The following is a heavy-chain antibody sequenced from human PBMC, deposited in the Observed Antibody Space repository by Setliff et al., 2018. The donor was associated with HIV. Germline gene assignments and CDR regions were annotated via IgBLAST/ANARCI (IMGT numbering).Heavy chain of an antibody. CDR2: IYYTGST. CDR3: ARAGIKEDAFDI. CDR1: GGSVSNTTYY. J-gene: IGHJ3*02. Sequence: SETLSLTCTVSGGSVSNTTYYWGWIRQPPGKGLEWIGNIYYTGSTYYNPSLKSRVTVPVDTSKNQFSLKLTSVTVADTAVFYCARAGIKEDAFDIWGQGTMVTVSS. D-gene: IGHD3-10*01. V-gene: IGHV4-39*02.